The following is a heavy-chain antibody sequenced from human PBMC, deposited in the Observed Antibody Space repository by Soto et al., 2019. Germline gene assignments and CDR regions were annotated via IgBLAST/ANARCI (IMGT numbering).Heavy chain of an antibody. Sequence: PSETLSLTCTVSGGSISSGGYYWSWIRQHPGKGLEWIGYIYYSGSTYYNPSLKSRVTISVDTSKNQFSLKLSSVTAADTAVNYCARTDGGAFDIWGQGTMVTVSS. CDR2: IYYSGST. J-gene: IGHJ3*02. D-gene: IGHD3-10*01. CDR1: GGSISSGGYY. CDR3: ARTDGGAFDI. V-gene: IGHV4-31*03.